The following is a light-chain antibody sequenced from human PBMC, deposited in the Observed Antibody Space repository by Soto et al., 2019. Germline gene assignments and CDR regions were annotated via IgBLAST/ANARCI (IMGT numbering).Light chain of an antibody. Sequence: QSALTQPASVSGSPGQSITISCTGTSSDVGGYNYVSWYHQHPGKAPKLMIYEVSNRPSGVSNRFSGSKSGNTASLTISGLQAEDEADYYCSSYTSSSTRHVVFGGGTELTVL. CDR3: SSYTSSSTRHVV. CDR2: EVS. J-gene: IGLJ2*01. CDR1: SSDVGGYNY. V-gene: IGLV2-14*01.